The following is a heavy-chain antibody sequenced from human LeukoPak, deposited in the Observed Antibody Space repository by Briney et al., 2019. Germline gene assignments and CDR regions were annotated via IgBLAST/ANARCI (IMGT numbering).Heavy chain of an antibody. CDR3: ARDGRRDGYNLKY. CDR2: IWYDGSNK. J-gene: IGHJ4*02. CDR1: GFTISSYG. D-gene: IGHD5-24*01. Sequence: GGSLRLSCAASGFTISSYGMHWVRQAPGKGLEWVAVIWYDGSNKYYADSVKGRFTISRDNSKNTLYLQMNSLRAEDTAVYYCARDGRRDGYNLKYWGQGTLVTVSS. V-gene: IGHV3-33*01.